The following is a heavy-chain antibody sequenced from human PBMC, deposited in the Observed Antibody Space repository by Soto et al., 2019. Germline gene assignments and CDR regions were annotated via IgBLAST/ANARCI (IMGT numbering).Heavy chain of an antibody. J-gene: IGHJ6*02. D-gene: IGHD3-10*01. CDR2: ISGSGGST. Sequence: EVQLLESGGGLVQPGGSLRLSCAASGFTFSSYAMSWVRQAPGKGLEWVSAISGSGGSTYYADSVKGRFTISRDNSNNTLYLQMNSLRAEDTAVYYCAKGRTYYYGSGTYYRMDVWGQGTTVTVSS. CDR1: GFTFSSYA. CDR3: AKGRTYYYGSGTYYRMDV. V-gene: IGHV3-23*01.